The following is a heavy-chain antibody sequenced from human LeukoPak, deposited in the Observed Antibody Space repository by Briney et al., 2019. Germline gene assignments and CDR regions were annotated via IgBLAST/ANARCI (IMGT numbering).Heavy chain of an antibody. J-gene: IGHJ4*02. Sequence: ASVKVSCKASGYTFTGYYMHWVRQAPGQGLEWMGGFDPEDGETIYAQKFQGRVTMTEDTSTDTAYMELSSLRSEDTAVYYCATVGYYDSSGYWLTDYWGQGTLVTVSS. CDR2: FDPEDGET. CDR3: ATVGYYDSSGYWLTDY. V-gene: IGHV1-24*01. D-gene: IGHD3-22*01. CDR1: GYTFTGYY.